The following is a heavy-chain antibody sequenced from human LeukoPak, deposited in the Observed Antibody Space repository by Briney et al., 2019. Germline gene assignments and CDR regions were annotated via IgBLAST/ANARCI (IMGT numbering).Heavy chain of an antibody. CDR1: GFTFSSYA. J-gene: IGHJ6*02. V-gene: IGHV3-30-3*01. Sequence: GGSLRLSCAASGFTFSSYAMHWVRQAPGKGLEWVAVISYDGSNKYYAASVKGRFTISRDNSKNTLYLQMNSLRAEDTAVYYCARDRGEYYDFWSGYYVFYGMDVWGQGTTVTVSS. CDR3: ARDRGEYYDFWSGYYVFYGMDV. D-gene: IGHD3-3*01. CDR2: ISYDGSNK.